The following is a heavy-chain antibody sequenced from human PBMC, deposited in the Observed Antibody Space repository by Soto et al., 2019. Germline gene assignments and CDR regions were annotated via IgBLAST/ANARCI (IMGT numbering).Heavy chain of an antibody. Sequence: EVQLVESGGGLVQPGRSLRLSCAASGFTFDDYAMHWVRQAPGKGLEWVSGISWNSGSIGYADSVKGRFTISRDNAKNSLYLQMNSLRAEDTALYYCAKDSKRFGGMDVWGQGTTVTVSS. CDR2: ISWNSGSI. D-gene: IGHD3-10*01. V-gene: IGHV3-9*01. CDR1: GFTFDDYA. J-gene: IGHJ6*02. CDR3: AKDSKRFGGMDV.